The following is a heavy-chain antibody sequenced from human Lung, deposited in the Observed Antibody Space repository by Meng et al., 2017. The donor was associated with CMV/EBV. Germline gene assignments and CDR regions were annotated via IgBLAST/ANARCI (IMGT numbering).Heavy chain of an antibody. J-gene: IGHJ6*02. CDR1: GFTFSSYA. Sequence: GGSXRLXCAASGFTFSSYAMHWVRQAPGKGLEWVAVISYDGSNKYYADSVKGRFTISRDNSKNTLYLQMNSLRAEDTAVYYCARGQVQCSTINCHDYRFSGMDVXGQGXTVTVSS. V-gene: IGHV3-30*04. D-gene: IGHD2/OR15-2a*01. CDR2: ISYDGSNK. CDR3: ARGQVQCSTINCHDYRFSGMDV.